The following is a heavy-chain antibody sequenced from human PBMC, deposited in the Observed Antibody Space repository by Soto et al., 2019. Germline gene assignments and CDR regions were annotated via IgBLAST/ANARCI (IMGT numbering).Heavy chain of an antibody. V-gene: IGHV2-5*02. J-gene: IGHJ4*02. CDR2: IYWDDSK. CDR3: AHAYGGRSLY. Sequence: QITLKESGPTLVKPTQTLTLTCTFSGFSLTTDRVGVGWIRQPPGEALEWLAVIYWDDSKTYRPSLESRLTITKHTSKNPVALTMTNMHSLDTATYYCAHAYGGRSLYWGQGTLVTVSS. D-gene: IGHD1-26*01. CDR1: GFSLTTDRVG.